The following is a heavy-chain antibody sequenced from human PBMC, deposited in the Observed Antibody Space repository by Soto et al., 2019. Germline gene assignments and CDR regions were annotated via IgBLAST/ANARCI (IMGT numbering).Heavy chain of an antibody. J-gene: IGHJ5*02. CDR1: GDSVSSNSGA. Sequence: SQTLSLTCAISGDSVSSNSGAWNWIRQSPSRGLEWLGRTYYNSRWNNDYALSVRGRITIDPDTSKNQLYLQMNSLRAEDTAVYYCAKEKISTSCCNWFDPWGQGTLVTVSS. V-gene: IGHV6-1*01. CDR3: AKEKISTSCCNWFDP. CDR2: TYYNSRWNN. D-gene: IGHD2-2*01.